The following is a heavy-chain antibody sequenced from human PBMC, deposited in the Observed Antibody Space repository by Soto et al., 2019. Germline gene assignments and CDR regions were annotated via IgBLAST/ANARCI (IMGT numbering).Heavy chain of an antibody. V-gene: IGHV4-30-4*01. CDR1: GASINSGDYY. J-gene: IGHJ5*02. CDR3: AGFSEVAATEINWFDP. CDR2: IYYSGST. Sequence: TLSLTCTVSGASINSGDYYWSWIRQPPGKGLEWIGYIYYSGSTYYNPSLKSRVTISVDTSKNRFSLKLSSVTAADTAVYYCAGFSEVAATEINWFDPWGQGTLVTVSS. D-gene: IGHD2-15*01.